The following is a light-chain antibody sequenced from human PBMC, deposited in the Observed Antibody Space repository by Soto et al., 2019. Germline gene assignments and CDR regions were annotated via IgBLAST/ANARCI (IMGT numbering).Light chain of an antibody. J-gene: IGLJ1*01. CDR3: SSYASGNSDV. V-gene: IGLV2-8*01. Sequence: QYVLTQPPSASGSPGQSVTISCTGTSSDVGAYKYVSWYQQHPGKAPKLMIYEVNKRRSGVPDRFAGSQSGNTASLTVSGLQAEDEADYYCSSYASGNSDVFGTWTKRTV. CDR2: EVN. CDR1: SSDVGAYKY.